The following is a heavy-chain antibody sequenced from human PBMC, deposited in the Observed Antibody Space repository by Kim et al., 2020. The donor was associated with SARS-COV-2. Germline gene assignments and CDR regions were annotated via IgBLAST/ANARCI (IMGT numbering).Heavy chain of an antibody. Sequence: YAHSLNSRFTIARNNTKNTQILEKNSLSAEDTAMYYCAKGGSESGWSFDPWGQGTLVTVSS. V-gene: IGHV3-33*06. D-gene: IGHD2-15*01. J-gene: IGHJ5*02. CDR3: AKGGSESGWSFDP.